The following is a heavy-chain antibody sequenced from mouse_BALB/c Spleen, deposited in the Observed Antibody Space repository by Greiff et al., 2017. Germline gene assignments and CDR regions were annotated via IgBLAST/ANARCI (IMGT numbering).Heavy chain of an antibody. CDR1: GFNIKDYY. CDR2: IDPENGDT. CDR3: SWGSAFDD. J-gene: IGHJ3*01. V-gene: IGHV14-4*02. Sequence: VQLQQSGAELVRPGASVKLSCTASGFNIKDYYMHWVKQRPEQGLEWIGWIDPENGDTEYAPKFQGKATMTADTSSNTAYLQLSSLTSEDTADYACSWGSAFDDWGQGTLVTVSA.